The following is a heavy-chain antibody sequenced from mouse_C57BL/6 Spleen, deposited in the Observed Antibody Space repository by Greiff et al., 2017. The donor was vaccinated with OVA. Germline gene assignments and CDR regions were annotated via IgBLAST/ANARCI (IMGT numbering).Heavy chain of an antibody. CDR1: GYTFTSYW. CDR3: ASINYGNDEYFDY. Sequence: QVQLPQSGAELANPGASVKLSRKASGYTFTSYWMHWVKQRPGMGLEWIGYLNTSSGSTKYNQKFKDQATLTAAKSSSTTYMQLSSQTYRDIAVYYCASINYGNDEYFDYWGQGTSLTVSS. CDR2: LNTSSGST. J-gene: IGHJ2*02. D-gene: IGHD2-2*01. V-gene: IGHV1-7*01.